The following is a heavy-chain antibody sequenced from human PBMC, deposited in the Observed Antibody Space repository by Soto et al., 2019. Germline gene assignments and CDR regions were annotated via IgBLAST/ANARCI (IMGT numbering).Heavy chain of an antibody. CDR1: GYTFTRNG. Sequence: ASVKVSCKTSGYTFTRNGISWVRQAPGQGLEWMGWISPNSGNIKYAQKLQGRVIMTTDTSTSTAYMELRSLRFDDTAVYYCVKDPDSNSWPSRDVWGPGTTVTVSS. V-gene: IGHV1-18*01. D-gene: IGHD3-22*01. CDR2: ISPNSGNI. J-gene: IGHJ6*02. CDR3: VKDPDSNSWPSRDV.